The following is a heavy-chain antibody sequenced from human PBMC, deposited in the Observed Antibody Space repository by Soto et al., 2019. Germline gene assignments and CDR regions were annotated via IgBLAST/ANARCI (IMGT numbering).Heavy chain of an antibody. CDR1: GRSISSGYY. CDR3: ARGEYYGSGNYFDY. V-gene: IGHV4-38-2*01. CDR2: FYHSGST. Sequence: PSETLSLTCAVSGRSISSGYYWGWIRQPPGKGLGWIGSFYHSGSTYYNPSLKSRVTISVDTSKNQFSLKLSSVTAADTAVYYCARGEYYGSGNYFDYWGQGTLVTVSS. J-gene: IGHJ4*02. D-gene: IGHD3-10*01.